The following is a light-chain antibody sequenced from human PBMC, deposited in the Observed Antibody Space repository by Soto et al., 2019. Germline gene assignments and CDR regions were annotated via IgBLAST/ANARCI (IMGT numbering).Light chain of an antibody. V-gene: IGKV3-20*01. J-gene: IGKJ5*01. CDR2: DAS. CDR1: QTVSSY. CDR3: QQYGSSPIT. Sequence: EIVLTQSPATLSLSPGEIATLSCRASQTVSSYLLWYQQKPGQAPRLLIYDASNRATGVPARFTGSGSGTDFTLTISRLEPEDFAVYYCQQYGSSPITFGQGTRLEIK.